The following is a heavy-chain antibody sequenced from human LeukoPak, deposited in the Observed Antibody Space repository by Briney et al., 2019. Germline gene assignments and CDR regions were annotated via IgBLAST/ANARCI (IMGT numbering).Heavy chain of an antibody. D-gene: IGHD3-16*01. CDR2: ISPHTYTT. CDR3: AGGQSMYY. CDR1: GYTFNNFV. J-gene: IGHJ4*02. V-gene: IGHV1-18*01. Sequence: ASVTISCKASGYTFNNFVISWVRQAPGQGLEWVGWISPHTYTTKYAQKVQGRLTMTTDASTTTVYMELRSLRFDDTAVYFCAGGQSMYYWGQGTPVTVSS.